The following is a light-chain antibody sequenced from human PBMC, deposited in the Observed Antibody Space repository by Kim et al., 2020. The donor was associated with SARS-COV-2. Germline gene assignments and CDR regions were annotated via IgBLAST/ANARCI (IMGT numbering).Light chain of an antibody. CDR2: TYN. V-gene: IGLV1-44*01. CDR3: AAWDDSLNGWV. CDR1: SSNIGSNT. J-gene: IGLJ3*02. Sequence: GQRVTISCSGSSSNIGSNTINWYQQLPGTAPKLLIYTYNQRPSGVPDRFSGSKSGTSASLAISGLQSEDEADYYCAAWDDSLNGWVFGGGTKLTVL.